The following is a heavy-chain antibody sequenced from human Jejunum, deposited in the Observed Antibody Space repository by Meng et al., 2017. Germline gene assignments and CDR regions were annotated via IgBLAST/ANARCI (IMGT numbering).Heavy chain of an antibody. Sequence: VRLTQGGAGLFKPAEALSLTCAVYGGSISGYFWSWIRQAPGEGLEWVGEFTRGGTTNYNPSLKSRVTISADTSKNQFSLTLSSVSAADTAVYYCARHEVDFDNWGQGTLVTVSS. D-gene: IGHD1-26*01. V-gene: IGHV4-34*02. CDR1: GGSISGYF. J-gene: IGHJ4*02. CDR3: ARHEVDFDN. CDR2: FTRGGTT.